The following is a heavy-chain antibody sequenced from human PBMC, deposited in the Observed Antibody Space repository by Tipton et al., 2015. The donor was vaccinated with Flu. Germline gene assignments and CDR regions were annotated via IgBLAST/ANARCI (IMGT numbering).Heavy chain of an antibody. CDR2: IYYSGST. CDR1: GGSISSHY. Sequence: TLSLTCSVSGGSISSHYWSWIRQSPEKGLEWIGYIYYSGSTNYNPSLRGRATISLDTSKTQFSLKLSSVSTADTAMYYCARVATTVEIVGYAFDIWGQGTMVTVS. CDR3: ARVATTVEIVGYAFDI. J-gene: IGHJ3*02. V-gene: IGHV4-59*11. D-gene: IGHD5-12*01.